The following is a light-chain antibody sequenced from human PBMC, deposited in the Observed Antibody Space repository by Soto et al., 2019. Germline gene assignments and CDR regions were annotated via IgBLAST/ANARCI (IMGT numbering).Light chain of an antibody. CDR3: HQRKSWPRT. Sequence: EIVLTQSPATLSSSPGDRVTLSCRASQDINTRLAWYQHRPGHAPRLLIYQTSIRAAGIPARFSASGSGTDFTLTISDVQPEDFALYYFHQRKSWPRTFGQGTKGDI. CDR1: QDINTR. J-gene: IGKJ1*01. CDR2: QTS. V-gene: IGKV3-11*01.